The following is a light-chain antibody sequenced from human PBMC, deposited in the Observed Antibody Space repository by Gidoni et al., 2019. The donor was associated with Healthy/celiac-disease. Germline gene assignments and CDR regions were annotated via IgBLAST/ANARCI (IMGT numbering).Light chain of an antibody. Sequence: DIQMTQSPSSLSASVGDRVTITCRASQSISSYLNWYQQKPGKAPKLQIYAASILQSGVPSRCSGSGSGTDFTLTISSLQPEDFATYYCQQSYSTRLTFGGGTKVEIK. CDR2: AAS. J-gene: IGKJ4*01. CDR1: QSISSY. CDR3: QQSYSTRLT. V-gene: IGKV1-39*01.